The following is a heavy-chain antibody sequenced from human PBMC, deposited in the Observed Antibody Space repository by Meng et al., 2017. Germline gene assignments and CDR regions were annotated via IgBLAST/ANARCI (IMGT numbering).Heavy chain of an antibody. J-gene: IGHJ3*02. D-gene: IGHD2-2*01. Sequence: SETLSLTCTVSGGSISSYYWSWIRQPPGKGLGWIGYIYYSGSTNYNPSLKSRVTISVDTSKNQFSLKLSSVTAADTAVYYCARNDCSSTSCYAGAFDIWGQGTMVTVSS. CDR1: GGSISSYY. V-gene: IGHV4-59*01. CDR2: IYYSGST. CDR3: ARNDCSSTSCYAGAFDI.